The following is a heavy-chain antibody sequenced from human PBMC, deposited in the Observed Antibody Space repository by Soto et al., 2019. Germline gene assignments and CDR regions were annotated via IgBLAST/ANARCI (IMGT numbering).Heavy chain of an antibody. D-gene: IGHD6-13*01. Sequence: GGSLRLSCAASGFTFSSYGMHWVRQAPGKGLEWVAVIWYDGSNKYYADSVKGRFTISRDNSKNTLYLQMNSLRAEDTAVYYCARDGPQLVRTLPDKDNWFDPWGQGTLVTVSS. CDR3: ARDGPQLVRTLPDKDNWFDP. J-gene: IGHJ5*02. V-gene: IGHV3-33*01. CDR2: IWYDGSNK. CDR1: GFTFSSYG.